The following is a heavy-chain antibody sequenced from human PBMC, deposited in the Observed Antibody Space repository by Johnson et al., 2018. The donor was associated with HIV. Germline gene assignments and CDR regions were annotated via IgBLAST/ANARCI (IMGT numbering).Heavy chain of an antibody. Sequence: VQLVESGGGVVRPGGSLRLSCAASGFTFDDYAMSWVRQGPRKGLEWVSGISWNSGSIGYADSVKGRFTISRDKAKNSLYLQMNSLRAEDTALYYCAKDMGYGGNPGAFDIWGRGTMVTASS. J-gene: IGHJ3*02. V-gene: IGHV3-9*01. D-gene: IGHD4-23*01. CDR1: GFTFDDYA. CDR2: ISWNSGSI. CDR3: AKDMGYGGNPGAFDI.